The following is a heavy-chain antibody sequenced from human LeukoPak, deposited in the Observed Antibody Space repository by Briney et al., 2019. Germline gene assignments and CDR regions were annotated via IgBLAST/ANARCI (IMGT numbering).Heavy chain of an antibody. J-gene: IGHJ4*02. CDR1: GGSISSSSYY. CDR2: IYYSGNT. CDR3: ARVSGPAAIPSDY. Sequence: SETLSLTCAVSGGSISSSSYYWGWIRQPPGKGLEWIGNIYYSGNTYYNPSLKSRVTISVDTSKNQFSLKLSSVTAADTAVYYCARVSGPAAIPSDYWGQGTLVTVSS. V-gene: IGHV4-39*01. D-gene: IGHD2-2*01.